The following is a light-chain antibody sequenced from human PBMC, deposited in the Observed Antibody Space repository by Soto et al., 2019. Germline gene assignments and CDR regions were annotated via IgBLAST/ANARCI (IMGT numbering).Light chain of an antibody. CDR2: GAS. CDR1: QSIATSQ. V-gene: IGKV3D-20*02. J-gene: IGKJ4*01. Sequence: EIVLTQSPGTLSLSPGERATLFCRASQSIATSQLAWYQQKPGQAPRLLIGASTRATGIPDRFSDSGSGTDFTLTISRLEPEDFAVYYCQQRSNWTLTFGGGTKVEIK. CDR3: QQRSNWTLT.